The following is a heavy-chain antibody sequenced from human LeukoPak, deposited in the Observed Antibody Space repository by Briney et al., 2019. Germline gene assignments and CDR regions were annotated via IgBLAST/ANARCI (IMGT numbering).Heavy chain of an antibody. D-gene: IGHD5-12*01. CDR1: GFTLSSYA. CDR2: ISCRGGST. CDR3: AKGLRGYSGYGPYYYYIDV. V-gene: IGHV3-23*01. J-gene: IGHJ6*03. Sequence: GGPLRLSCAPSGFTLSSYAMSRVIQAPARKLEGVSAISCRGGSTYYADSVKSRFTISRDTSKNTLYLKMHSLSAEDTAVYYCAKGLRGYSGYGPYYYYIDVWGKGTTVTVSS.